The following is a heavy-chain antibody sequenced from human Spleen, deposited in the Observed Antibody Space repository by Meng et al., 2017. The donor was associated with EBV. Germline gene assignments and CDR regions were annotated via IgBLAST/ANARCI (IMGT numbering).Heavy chain of an antibody. Sequence: QGQLQESGPGLVKPSETLSLTCTVSGGSVSSGSYYWSWIRQPPGKGLEWIGYIYYSGSTNYNPSLKSRVAISVDTSKNQFSLRLSSVTAADTAVYYCARVRLYYDSSGPIDYWGHGTLVTVSS. J-gene: IGHJ4*01. CDR3: ARVRLYYDSSGPIDY. CDR1: GGSVSSGSYY. V-gene: IGHV4-61*01. D-gene: IGHD3-22*01. CDR2: IYYSGST.